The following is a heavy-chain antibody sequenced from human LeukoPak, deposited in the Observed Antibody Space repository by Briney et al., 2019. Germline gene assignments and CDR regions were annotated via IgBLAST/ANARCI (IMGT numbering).Heavy chain of an antibody. CDR3: ARDFGDYLHFDY. CDR2: INPSGGST. Sequence: ASVKVSCKASGYTFTTYNIHWVRQAPGQGLEWMGIINPSGGSTSYAQKFQGRVTLTRDMSTRTVYMELSSLRSEDTAVYYCARDFGDYLHFDYWGQGTLVTVSS. D-gene: IGHD4-17*01. J-gene: IGHJ4*02. CDR1: GYTFTTYN. V-gene: IGHV1-46*01.